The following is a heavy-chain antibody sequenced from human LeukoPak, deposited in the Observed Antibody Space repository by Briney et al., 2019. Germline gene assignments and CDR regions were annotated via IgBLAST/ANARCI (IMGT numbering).Heavy chain of an antibody. D-gene: IGHD3-22*01. Sequence: PSETLSLTCTVSGGSISSSSYYWGWIRQPPGKGLKWIGSIYYSGSTYYNPSLKSRVTISVDTSKNQSSLKLSSVTAADTAVYYCVTYYYGSSAPKRNYWGQGILVTVSS. CDR3: VTYYYGSSAPKRNY. CDR1: GGSISSSSYY. J-gene: IGHJ4*02. V-gene: IGHV4-39*01. CDR2: IYYSGST.